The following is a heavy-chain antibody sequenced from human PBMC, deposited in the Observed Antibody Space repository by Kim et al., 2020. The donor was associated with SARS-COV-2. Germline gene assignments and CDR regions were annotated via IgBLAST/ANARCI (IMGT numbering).Heavy chain of an antibody. Sequence: SETLSLTCTVSGGSVSSGSYYWSWIRQPPGKGLEWIGYIYYSGSTNYNPSLKSRVTISVDTSKNQFSLKLSSVTAADTAVYYCARVSGLNAFDIWGQGTMVTVSS. V-gene: IGHV4-61*01. CDR2: IYYSGST. CDR3: ARVSGLNAFDI. D-gene: IGHD5-12*01. J-gene: IGHJ3*02. CDR1: GGSVSSGSYY.